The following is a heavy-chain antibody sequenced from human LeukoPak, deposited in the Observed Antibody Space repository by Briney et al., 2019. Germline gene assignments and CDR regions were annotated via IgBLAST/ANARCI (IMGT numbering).Heavy chain of an antibody. CDR1: GFTFSTYG. J-gene: IGHJ3*02. V-gene: IGHV3-30*02. CDR2: IRYDGGDK. CDR3: ARDFSSHPGSGWYRAFDI. D-gene: IGHD6-19*01. Sequence: GGSLRLSCAASGFTFSTYGMHWVRQAPGKGLEWVAFIRYDGGDKYYADSVKGRFTISRDNSKNTLYLQMNSLRAEDTAVYYCARDFSSHPGSGWYRAFDIWGQGTMVTVSS.